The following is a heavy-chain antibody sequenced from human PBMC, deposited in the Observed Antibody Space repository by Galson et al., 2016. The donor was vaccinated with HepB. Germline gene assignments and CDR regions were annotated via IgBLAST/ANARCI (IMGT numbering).Heavy chain of an antibody. D-gene: IGHD3-22*01. J-gene: IGHJ4*02. CDR3: AGYYDSSGHEGFDY. CDR2: ISSTGTTT. V-gene: IGHV3-11*01. CDR1: GFTFSDYY. Sequence: SLRLSCAASGFTFSDYYMSWIRQAPGEGLEWVAYISSTGTTTYYADSVKGRFTISRDNAKKSLYLQMSSLRAEDTAVYYCAGYYDSSGHEGFDYWGQGTLVTVSS.